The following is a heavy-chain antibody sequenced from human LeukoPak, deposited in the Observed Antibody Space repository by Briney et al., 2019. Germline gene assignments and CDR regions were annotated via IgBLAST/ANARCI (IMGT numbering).Heavy chain of an antibody. CDR3: AKDQYYDSSGYYVNYFDY. CDR1: GFTFSSYG. V-gene: IGHV3-30*18. D-gene: IGHD3-22*01. CDR2: ISYDGSNK. Sequence: PGGSLRLSCAASGFTFSSYGMNWVRQAPGKGLEWVAVISYDGSNKYYADSVKGRFTISRDNSKNTLYLQMNSLRAEDTAVYYCAKDQYYDSSGYYVNYFDYWGQGTLVTVSS. J-gene: IGHJ4*02.